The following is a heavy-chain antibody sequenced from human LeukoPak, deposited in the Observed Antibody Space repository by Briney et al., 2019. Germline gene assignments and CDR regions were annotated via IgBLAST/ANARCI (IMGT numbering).Heavy chain of an antibody. CDR1: GFTFSSYA. V-gene: IGHV3-30-3*01. J-gene: IGHJ1*01. CDR3: AREWGFYGDPEAEYFQH. D-gene: IGHD4-17*01. CDR2: ISYDGSNK. Sequence: GGSLRLSCAASGFTFSSYAMHWVRQAPGKGLEWVAVISYDGSNKYYADSVKGRFTISRDNSKNTLYLQMNSLRAEDTAVYYCAREWGFYGDPEAEYFQHWGQGTLVTVSS.